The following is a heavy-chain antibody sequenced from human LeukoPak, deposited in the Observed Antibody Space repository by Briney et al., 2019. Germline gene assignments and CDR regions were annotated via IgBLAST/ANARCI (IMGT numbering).Heavy chain of an antibody. J-gene: IGHJ5*02. CDR2: IYYSGST. Sequence: SETLSLTCTVSGGSISSGGYYWSWIRQHPGTGLEWIVYIYYSGSTYYNPSLKSRVTISVDTSKNQFSLKLSSLNAADTAVYYCARWRSSGSWEWFDPWGQGTLVTVSS. V-gene: IGHV4-31*03. CDR3: ARWRSSGSWEWFDP. CDR1: GGSISSGGYY. D-gene: IGHD1-26*01.